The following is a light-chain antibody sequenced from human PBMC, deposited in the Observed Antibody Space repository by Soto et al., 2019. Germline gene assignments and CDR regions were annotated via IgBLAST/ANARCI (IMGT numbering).Light chain of an antibody. V-gene: IGKV3-20*01. Sequence: DIVLTQSPCTLSLSPGERASLSCRASQSLSGYLAWYQQRPGQAPRLLIYTTSNRATDIPDRFSGSGSGTDFTLTISRLEPEDFAVYYCQQYGSSPWTFGQGTKVEIK. CDR3: QQYGSSPWT. CDR1: QSLSGY. CDR2: TTS. J-gene: IGKJ1*01.